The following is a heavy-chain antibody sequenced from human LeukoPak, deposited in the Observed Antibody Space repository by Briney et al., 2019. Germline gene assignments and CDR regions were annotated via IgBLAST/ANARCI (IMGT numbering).Heavy chain of an antibody. CDR1: GYTFTSYA. J-gene: IGHJ5*02. CDR2: INAGNGNT. D-gene: IGHD5-18*01. Sequence: ASVKVSCKASGYTFTSYAMHWVRQAPGQRLEWMGWINAGNGNTKYSQKFQGRVTITRDTSASTAYMELSSLRSEDTAVYYCARDPAVDTAMVTGWFDPWGQGTLATVSS. CDR3: ARDPAVDTAMVTGWFDP. V-gene: IGHV1-3*01.